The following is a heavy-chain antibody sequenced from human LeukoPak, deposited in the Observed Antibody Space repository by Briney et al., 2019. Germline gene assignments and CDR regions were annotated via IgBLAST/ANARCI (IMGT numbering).Heavy chain of an antibody. CDR3: ARPAVAGLRAGGYDY. Sequence: GGSLRLSCAASGFTFDDYAMHWVRQAPGKGLEWVSGISWNSGSIGYADSVKGRFTISRDNARNTLYLQMNSLRVEDTAVYYCARPAVAGLRAGGYDYWGQGTLVTVSS. CDR1: GFTFDDYA. CDR2: ISWNSGSI. D-gene: IGHD6-19*01. V-gene: IGHV3-9*01. J-gene: IGHJ4*02.